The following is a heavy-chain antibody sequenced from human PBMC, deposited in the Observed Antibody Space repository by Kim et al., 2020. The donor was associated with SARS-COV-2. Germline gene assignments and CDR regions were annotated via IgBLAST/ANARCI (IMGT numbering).Heavy chain of an antibody. V-gene: IGHV4-59*01. CDR1: GGSISSYY. D-gene: IGHD3-3*01. J-gene: IGHJ2*01. CDR2: IYYSGST. Sequence: SETLSLTCTVSGGSISSYYWSWIRQPPGKGLEWIGYIYYSGSTNYNPSLKSRVTISVDTSKNQFSLKLSSVTAADTAAYYCARDHCEWLHYTANWYFDL. CDR3: ARDHCEWLHYTANWYFDL.